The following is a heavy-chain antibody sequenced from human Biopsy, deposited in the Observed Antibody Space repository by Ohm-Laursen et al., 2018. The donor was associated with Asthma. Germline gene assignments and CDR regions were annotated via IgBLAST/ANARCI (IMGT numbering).Heavy chain of an antibody. V-gene: IGHV3-30*03. CDR3: ARQSGQDNGDSSAFDT. Sequence: SLRLSCSASGFVFSQCGMHWVRRGPGKGLEWVALVSSDGHNKYYEQSVKGRFTISRDNSRNRLDLQINRLTVEDSAVYFCARQSGQDNGDSSAFDTWGQGTKVAVSS. CDR2: VSSDGHNK. CDR1: GFVFSQCG. D-gene: IGHD3-22*01. J-gene: IGHJ3*02.